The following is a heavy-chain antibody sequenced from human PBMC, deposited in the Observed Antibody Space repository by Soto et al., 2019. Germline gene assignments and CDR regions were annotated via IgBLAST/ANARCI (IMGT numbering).Heavy chain of an antibody. D-gene: IGHD3-3*01. V-gene: IGHV1-18*01. CDR3: ARGFLGLYYDCWSGYNNWFDP. J-gene: IGHJ5*02. Sequence: SVKAFCRASGYTFSSYLICWLRHAPAQGLEWMRRNSAYNGNTNYAQQRRGSVTMTTDSSTSTAYMELRSLRSDDTAVYYCARGFLGLYYDCWSGYNNWFDPWGQGTLVTVSS. CDR1: GYTFSSYL. CDR2: NSAYNGNT.